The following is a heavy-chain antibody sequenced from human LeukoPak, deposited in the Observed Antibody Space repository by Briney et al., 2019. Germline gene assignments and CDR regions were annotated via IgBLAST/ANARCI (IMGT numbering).Heavy chain of an antibody. CDR3: AREQQLVRSDYYYGMDV. D-gene: IGHD6-6*01. CDR2: MNPNSGNT. CDR1: GYTFTSYD. J-gene: IGHJ6*02. V-gene: IGHV1-8*01. Sequence: ASVKVSCKASGYTFTSYDINWVRQATGQGLEWMGWMNPNSGNTGYAQKFQGRVTMTRNTSISTAYMELSGLRSEDTAVYYCAREQQLVRSDYYYGMDVWGQGTTVTVSS.